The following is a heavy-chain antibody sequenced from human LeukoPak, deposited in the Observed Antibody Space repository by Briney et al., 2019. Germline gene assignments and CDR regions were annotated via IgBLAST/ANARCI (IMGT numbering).Heavy chain of an antibody. J-gene: IGHJ5*02. D-gene: IGHD2/OR15-2a*01. CDR3: ARRPNIDTSDL. CDR1: GGSFSGYY. V-gene: IGHV4-34*01. Sequence: SETLSLTCAVYGGSFSGYYWSWIRQPPGKGLEWIGEINHSGSTNYNPSLKSRVTISVDTSKNQFSLKLSSVTAADTAVYYCARRPNIDTSDLWGLGTLVTVSS. CDR2: INHSGST.